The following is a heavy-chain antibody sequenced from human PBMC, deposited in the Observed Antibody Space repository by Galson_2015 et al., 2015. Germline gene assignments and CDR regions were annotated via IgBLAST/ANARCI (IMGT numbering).Heavy chain of an antibody. D-gene: IGHD6-13*01. CDR1: GFTFSSYA. Sequence: SLRLSCAASGFTFSSYAMSWVRQAPGKGLEWVSGISGGGGSTYYADSVKGRFTISRDNSKNTLYLQMNSLRAEDTALYYCAKVATKKGYSSSWDYWGQGTLVTVSS. V-gene: IGHV3-23*01. CDR2: ISGGGGST. CDR3: AKVATKKGYSSSWDY. J-gene: IGHJ4*02.